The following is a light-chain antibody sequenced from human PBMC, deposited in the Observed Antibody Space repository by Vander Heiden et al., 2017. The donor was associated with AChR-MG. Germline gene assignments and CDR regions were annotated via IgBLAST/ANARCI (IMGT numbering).Light chain of an antibody. CDR3: QQYYSYPIT. V-gene: IGKV1-8*01. CDR1: QGISSY. Sequence: AIRITQSPSSLPASTGDRVTIACRASQGISSYLAWYQQNPGKAPNLLIYAASTLQSGVPSRFSGSGSGTDFTLTISFLQSEDFATYYCQQYYSYPITFGQGTRLEIK. J-gene: IGKJ5*01. CDR2: AAS.